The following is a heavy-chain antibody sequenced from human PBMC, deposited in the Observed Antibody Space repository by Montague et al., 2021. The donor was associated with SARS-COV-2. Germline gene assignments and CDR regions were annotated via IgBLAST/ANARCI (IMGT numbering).Heavy chain of an antibody. J-gene: IGHJ4*02. Sequence: SETLSLTCSVSGASISSDDWSWIRQPPGKGLEWIAYHYSGWSTGYNPSLKSRGTITVDTSKCQDSLRLKSVTAADTAAYYCGGEGVVGGDYFDLWGQGTLVTVSS. CDR1: GASISSDD. CDR2: HYSGWST. D-gene: IGHD3-16*01. CDR3: GGEGVVGGDYFDL. V-gene: IGHV4-4*08.